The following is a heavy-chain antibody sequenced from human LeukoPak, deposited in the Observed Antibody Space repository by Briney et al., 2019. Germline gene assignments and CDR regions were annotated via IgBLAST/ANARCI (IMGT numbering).Heavy chain of an antibody. J-gene: IGHJ3*02. CDR3: ARRYCSSSSCSDEGFDI. CDR2: TRYDGSNK. CDR1: GFTFSRYG. D-gene: IGHD2-2*01. V-gene: IGHV3-30*02. Sequence: GGSLRLSCAASGFTFSRYGMHWVRQAPGKGLEWVAYTRYDGSNKSYVDPVKGRFSISRDNSKNTLYLQMNSLRAEDTAVYYCARRYCSSSSCSDEGFDIWGQGTMVTVSS.